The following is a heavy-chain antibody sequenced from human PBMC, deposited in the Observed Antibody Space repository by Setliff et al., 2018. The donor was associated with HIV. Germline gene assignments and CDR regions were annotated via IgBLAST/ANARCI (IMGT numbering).Heavy chain of an antibody. J-gene: IGHJ3*02. CDR3: ARDYAYDILTGYYSPPDAFDI. D-gene: IGHD3-9*01. V-gene: IGHV1-18*01. Sequence: ASVKVSCKASGYTFTSHGISWVRQAPGQGLEWMGWISAYNGNTNYAQKLQGRVTMTTDTSTSTAYMELRSLRSDDTAVYYCARDYAYDILTGYYSPPDAFDIWGQGTMVTVS. CDR1: GYTFTSHG. CDR2: ISAYNGNT.